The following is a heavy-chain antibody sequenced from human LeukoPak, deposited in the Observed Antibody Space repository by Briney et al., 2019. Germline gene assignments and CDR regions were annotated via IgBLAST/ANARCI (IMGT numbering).Heavy chain of an antibody. CDR2: IKKDGSEK. CDR3: ARDAEQWLFAFDI. D-gene: IGHD6-19*01. J-gene: IGHJ3*02. Sequence: TGGSLRLSCAASGFTFSIYWMSWFRQAPGKGLEWVAHIKKDGSEKNYVDSVKGRFTISRDNTKNSVYLQMNSLRGEDTGVYYCARDAEQWLFAFDIWGQGTMVTVSS. V-gene: IGHV3-7*01. CDR1: GFTFSIYW.